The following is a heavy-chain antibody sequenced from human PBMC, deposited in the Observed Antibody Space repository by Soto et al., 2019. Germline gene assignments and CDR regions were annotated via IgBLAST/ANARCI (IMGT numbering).Heavy chain of an antibody. D-gene: IGHD3-10*01. CDR2: ISGGGTTT. CDR1: GFSFSSFS. J-gene: IGHJ4*02. CDR3: ARLGDYDSGSC. Sequence: EVHLVESGGALVQPGGSLRLSCAASGFSFSSFSMNWVRQAPGKGLEWVSYISGGGTTTYYADSVKGRFPISRDDAKTSLHLPLNSLQREDTDFYYCARLGDYDSGSCWGQGTMVSVSA. V-gene: IGHV3-48*04.